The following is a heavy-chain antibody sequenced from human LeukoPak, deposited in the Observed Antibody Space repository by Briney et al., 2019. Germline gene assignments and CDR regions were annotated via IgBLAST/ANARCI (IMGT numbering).Heavy chain of an antibody. D-gene: IGHD3-22*01. V-gene: IGHV4-39*07. Sequence: PSETLSLTCTVSGGSISSSSYYWGWIRQPPGKGLEWIGSIYYSGSTYYNPSLKSRVTISVDTSKNQFSLKLSSVTAADTAVYYCARFQRAIVVVMSAFDIWGQGTMVTVSS. CDR3: ARFQRAIVVVMSAFDI. CDR2: IYYSGST. CDR1: GGSISSSSYY. J-gene: IGHJ3*02.